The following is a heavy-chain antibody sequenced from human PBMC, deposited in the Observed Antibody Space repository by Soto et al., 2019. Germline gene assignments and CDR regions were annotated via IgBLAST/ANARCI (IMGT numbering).Heavy chain of an antibody. V-gene: IGHV3-66*01. D-gene: IGHD3-3*01. CDR2: IYSGGST. J-gene: IGHJ4*02. CDR1: GFTVSSNY. Sequence: GGSVRLSCAASGFTVSSNYMSWVRQAPGKGLEWDSVIYSGGSTYYADSVKGRFTISRDNSKNTLYLQMNSLRAEDTAVYYCARAGNYDFWSGYYFLDYWGQGTLVTVSS. CDR3: ARAGNYDFWSGYYFLDY.